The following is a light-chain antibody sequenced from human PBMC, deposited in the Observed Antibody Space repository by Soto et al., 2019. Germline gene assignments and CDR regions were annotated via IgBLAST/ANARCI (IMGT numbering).Light chain of an antibody. Sequence: QSVLTQTPSASGPPGQRVTSSCSGSISNIGRNYVYWYQQLPVTAPKLLIYRNNQRPSGVPDRFSGSKSGPSAALAISGLRSEDEADYYCAAWDDSLSGVVFGGGTKLTVL. V-gene: IGLV1-47*01. CDR1: ISNIGRNY. J-gene: IGLJ2*01. CDR2: RNN. CDR3: AAWDDSLSGVV.